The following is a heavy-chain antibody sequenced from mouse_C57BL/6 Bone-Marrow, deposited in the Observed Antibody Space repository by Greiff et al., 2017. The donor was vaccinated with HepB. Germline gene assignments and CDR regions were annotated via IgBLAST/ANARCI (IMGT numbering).Heavy chain of an antibody. Sequence: VQLQQSGPELVKPGASVKISCKASGYTFTDYYMNWVKQSHGKGLEWIGDINPNNGGTSYNQKFKGKATLTVDKSSSTAYMERRSLTSEDSAVYYCARVNDYDEGTYYAMDYWGQGTSVTVSS. D-gene: IGHD2-4*01. CDR1: GYTFTDYY. CDR3: ARVNDYDEGTYYAMDY. J-gene: IGHJ4*01. V-gene: IGHV1-26*01. CDR2: INPNNGGT.